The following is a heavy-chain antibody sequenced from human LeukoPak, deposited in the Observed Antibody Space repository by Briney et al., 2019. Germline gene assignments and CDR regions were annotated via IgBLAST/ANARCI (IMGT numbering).Heavy chain of an antibody. CDR2: IWYDGSNK. V-gene: IGHV3-33*08. CDR1: GFTFSSYG. D-gene: IGHD6-19*01. Sequence: GGSLRLSCSASGFTFSSYGMRWVRQAPGKGLEWVAVIWYDGSNKYYADSVKGRFTISRDNSKNTLYLQMNSLRAEDTAVYYCARDFSGWYYFDYWGQGTLVTVSS. J-gene: IGHJ4*02. CDR3: ARDFSGWYYFDY.